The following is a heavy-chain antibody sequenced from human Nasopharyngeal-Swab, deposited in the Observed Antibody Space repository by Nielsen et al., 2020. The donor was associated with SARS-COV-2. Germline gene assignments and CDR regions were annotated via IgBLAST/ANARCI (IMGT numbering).Heavy chain of an antibody. D-gene: IGHD2-21*02. V-gene: IGHV3-23*03. Sequence: GGSLTLSCAASGFIFGSYAMSWVRQAPGKGLEWVSRVYSGGSGIRYADSVRGRFTISRDDSKNTVYLQMNGLRAEDTALYYCAKGFGPYVTAADYWGQGTLVTVSS. CDR1: GFIFGSYA. CDR2: VYSGGSGI. CDR3: AKGFGPYVTAADY. J-gene: IGHJ4*02.